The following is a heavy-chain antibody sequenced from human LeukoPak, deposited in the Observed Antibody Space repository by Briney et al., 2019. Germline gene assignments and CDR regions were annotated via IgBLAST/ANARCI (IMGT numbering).Heavy chain of an antibody. CDR3: ARDLHYYVAMDV. J-gene: IGHJ6*02. D-gene: IGHD3-10*02. V-gene: IGHV1-2*02. CDR1: GYTFTGYY. Sequence: GASVKVSCKASGYTFTGYYMHWVRQAPGQGLEWMGWINPYSGGTNYAQTFQGRVTMTRDTSISTAYMELSSLRSDDTAVYYCARDLHYYVAMDVWGQGTTVTVSS. CDR2: INPYSGGT.